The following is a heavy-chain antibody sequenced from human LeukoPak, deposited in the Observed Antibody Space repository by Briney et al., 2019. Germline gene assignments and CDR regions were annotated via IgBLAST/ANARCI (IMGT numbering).Heavy chain of an antibody. J-gene: IGHJ6*02. CDR1: GFTFSSYA. D-gene: IGHD4-17*01. Sequence: GGALRLSCAASGFTFSSYAMHWVRQAPGKGLEWVAVISYDGSNKYYADSVKGRFTISRDNSKNTLYLQMNSLRAEDTAVYYCARPLHTVTWGCMDVWGQGTTVTVSS. V-gene: IGHV3-30-3*01. CDR3: ARPLHTVTWGCMDV. CDR2: ISYDGSNK.